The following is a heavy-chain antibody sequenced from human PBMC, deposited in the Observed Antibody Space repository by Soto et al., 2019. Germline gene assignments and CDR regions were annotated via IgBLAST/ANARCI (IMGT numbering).Heavy chain of an antibody. CDR2: IYYSGDS. V-gene: IGHV4-59*11. D-gene: IGHD3-10*02. CDR1: GGSINSHY. CDR3: ARITCNSIRCYVAAGNWFDP. Sequence: QVHLQESGPGLVRPSETLSLTCSVSGGSINSHYWSWIRQPPGKGLEYIGHIYYSGDSDSNSSLKSRVTMSVDTSKNQFSLRLASVTAADPAVYFCARITCNSIRCYVAAGNWFDPWGQGILVTVSS. J-gene: IGHJ5*02.